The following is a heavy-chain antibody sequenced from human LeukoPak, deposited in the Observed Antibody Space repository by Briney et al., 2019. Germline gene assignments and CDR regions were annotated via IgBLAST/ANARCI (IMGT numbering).Heavy chain of an antibody. CDR3: AYQQISGTHRGYYYMDV. V-gene: IGHV1-2*02. CDR1: GYTFTGYY. D-gene: IGHD1-7*01. CDR2: INPNSGGT. Sequence: ASVKVSCKASGYTFTGYYMHWVRQAPGQGLEWMGWINPNSGGTNYAQKFQGRVTMTRDTSISTAYMELSRLRSDDTAVYYCAYQQISGTHRGYYYMDVWGKGTTVTVSS. J-gene: IGHJ6*03.